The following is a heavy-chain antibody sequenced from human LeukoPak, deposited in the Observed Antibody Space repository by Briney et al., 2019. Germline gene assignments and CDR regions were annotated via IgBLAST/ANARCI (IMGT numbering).Heavy chain of an antibody. J-gene: IGHJ6*03. Sequence: GGSLRLSCAASGFTFSSYAMSWVRQAPGKGLEWVSAISGSGGSTYYADSVKGRFTISRDNSKNTLYLQMNSLRAEDTAVYYCAKAAYYDFWSGYLGRVDYYMDVWGKGTTVTVSS. CDR2: ISGSGGST. V-gene: IGHV3-23*01. D-gene: IGHD3-3*01. CDR3: AKAAYYDFWSGYLGRVDYYMDV. CDR1: GFTFSSYA.